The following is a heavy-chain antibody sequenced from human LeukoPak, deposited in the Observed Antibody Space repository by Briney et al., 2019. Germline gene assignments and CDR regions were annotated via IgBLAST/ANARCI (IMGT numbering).Heavy chain of an antibody. Sequence: GGSLRLSCAASGFTFSSYGMHWVLQAPGKGLEWVAFIRYDGINKYYADSVKGRFTMSRDNSKNTLYLQMSSLRVEDTAVYYCAKGYCSGDSCPTIDFWGQGTLVTVSS. J-gene: IGHJ4*02. CDR1: GFTFSSYG. CDR3: AKGYCSGDSCPTIDF. V-gene: IGHV3-30*02. CDR2: IRYDGINK. D-gene: IGHD2-15*01.